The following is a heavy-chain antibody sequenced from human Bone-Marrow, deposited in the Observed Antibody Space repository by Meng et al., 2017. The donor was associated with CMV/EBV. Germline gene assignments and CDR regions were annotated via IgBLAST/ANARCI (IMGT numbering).Heavy chain of an antibody. J-gene: IGHJ6*01. V-gene: IGHV4-38-2*02. Sequence: GSLRLSCTVSGYSISSGYYWGWIRQPPGKGLEWIGSIYHSGSTYYNPSLKSRVTISVDTSKNQFSLKLSSVTAADTAVYYCARQARPQDYYYYYGMDVWGQGTTVTGSS. CDR3: ARQARPQDYYYYYGMDV. CDR1: GYSISSGYY. CDR2: IYHSGST. D-gene: IGHD6-25*01.